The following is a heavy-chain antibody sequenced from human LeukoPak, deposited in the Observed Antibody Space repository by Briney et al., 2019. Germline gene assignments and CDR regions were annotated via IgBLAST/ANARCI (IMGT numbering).Heavy chain of an antibody. D-gene: IGHD3-10*01. J-gene: IGHJ4*02. CDR2: ISDSGNTI. Sequence: GGSLRLSCTASGFTFSDHYMSWIRQPPGKGLEWVSYISDSGNTIYYADSVKGRFSISRGNAKNSLYLQMRSLRAEDTAVYYCARDGIGELLHDFDYWGQGTLVTVSS. CDR3: ARDGIGELLHDFDY. CDR1: GFTFSDHY. V-gene: IGHV3-11*01.